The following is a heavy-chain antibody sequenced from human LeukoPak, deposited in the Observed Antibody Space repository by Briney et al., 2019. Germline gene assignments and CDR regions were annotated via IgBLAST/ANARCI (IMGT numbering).Heavy chain of an antibody. Sequence: PSETLSLTCTVSGGSISSSSYYWGWIRQPPGKGLEWIGSIYYSGSTYYNPSLKSRVTISVDTSKNQFSLKLSSVTAADTAVYYCARNFPAGLETWFGEPYYMDVWGKGTTVTISS. D-gene: IGHD3-10*01. CDR3: ARNFPAGLETWFGEPYYMDV. CDR2: IYYSGST. J-gene: IGHJ6*03. V-gene: IGHV4-39*01. CDR1: GGSISSSSYY.